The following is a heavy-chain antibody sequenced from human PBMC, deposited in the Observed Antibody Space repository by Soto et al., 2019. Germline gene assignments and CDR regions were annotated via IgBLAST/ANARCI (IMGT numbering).Heavy chain of an antibody. CDR1: GDSVSSPYY. V-gene: IGHV4-4*02. CDR3: ARSAGWYAVHA. J-gene: IGHJ5*02. CDR2: VFHTGTT. Sequence: QVQLQESGPGLVKPSGTLSLTCAVSGDSVSSPYYWCWVRQPPGKGLEWIGEVFHTGTTSYNPARRLSVTRSMDTSINPFALDLTSVPSADTAVYYCARSAGWYAVHAWGPGTLVSVSS. D-gene: IGHD6-19*01.